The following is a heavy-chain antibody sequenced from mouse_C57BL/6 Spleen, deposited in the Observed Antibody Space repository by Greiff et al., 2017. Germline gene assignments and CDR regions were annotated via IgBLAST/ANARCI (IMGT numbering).Heavy chain of an antibody. CDR2: IYPGDGDT. D-gene: IGHD2-5*01. Sequence: QVQLQQSGPELVKPGASVKISCKASGYAFSSSWMNWVKQRPGKGLEWIGRIYPGDGDTNYNGKFKGKATLTADKSSSTAYMPLSGLTSEDSAVYFCAGGGHSNSGYFDVWGTGTTVTVSS. J-gene: IGHJ1*03. CDR3: AGGGHSNSGYFDV. CDR1: GYAFSSSW. V-gene: IGHV1-82*01.